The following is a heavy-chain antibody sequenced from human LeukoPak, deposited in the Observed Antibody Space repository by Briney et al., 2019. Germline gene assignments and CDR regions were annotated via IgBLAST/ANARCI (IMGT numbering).Heavy chain of an antibody. Sequence: PGGSLRLSCAASGFTFSSYGMHWVRQAPGKGLEWVAFIRYDGSNKYYADSVKGRFTISRDNSKNTLYLQMNSLRAEDTAVYYCAKDGLLEQWLKTGYYYYYMDVWGKGTTVTISS. D-gene: IGHD6-19*01. CDR1: GFTFSSYG. J-gene: IGHJ6*03. CDR2: IRYDGSNK. CDR3: AKDGLLEQWLKTGYYYYYMDV. V-gene: IGHV3-30*02.